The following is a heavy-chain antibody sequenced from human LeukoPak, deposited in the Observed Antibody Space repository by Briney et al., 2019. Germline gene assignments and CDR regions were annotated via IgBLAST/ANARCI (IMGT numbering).Heavy chain of an antibody. CDR2: FTHLETT. J-gene: IGHJ5*02. CDR3: ARGNRRLGYYGSGSRLPYDS. D-gene: IGHD3-10*01. V-gene: IGHV4-34*01. CDR1: GGSFRGYY. Sequence: ASETLSPTCDVYGGSFRGYYWTWIRQSPGKGLEWLGEFTHLETTNYNPSLKSRVTVSVDTSKNQFSLSLTSVTAADTAVYFCARGNRRLGYYGSGSRLPYDSWGQGTLVTVSS.